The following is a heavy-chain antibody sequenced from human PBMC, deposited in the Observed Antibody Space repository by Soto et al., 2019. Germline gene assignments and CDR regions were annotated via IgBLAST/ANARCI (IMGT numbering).Heavy chain of an antibody. V-gene: IGHV5-51*01. J-gene: IGHJ6*02. CDR3: ARQGSNGAYYYYYGMDV. D-gene: IGHD3-16*01. Sequence: GESLKISCKGSGYRFSSYWLACVRQMPGKGLEWMVIIYPGDSDTRYSPSFEGQVTISADKSNSTAYLQWSSLKASDTAMYYCARQGSNGAYYYYYGMDVWGQGTTVTVSS. CDR2: IYPGDSDT. CDR1: GYRFSSYW.